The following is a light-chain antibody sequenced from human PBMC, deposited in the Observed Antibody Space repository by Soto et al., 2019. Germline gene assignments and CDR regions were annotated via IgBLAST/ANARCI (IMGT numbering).Light chain of an antibody. CDR1: QDISND. J-gene: IGKJ1*01. V-gene: IGKV1-6*01. Sequence: AIQMTQSPPSLSASVGDRVTITCRASQDISNDLGWYQQKPGKAPQLLIYAASTLQSGVPSRFSGSGSGTDFTLTISSLQPEDFATYYCLQDDNYPRTFGQGTKVEIK. CDR3: LQDDNYPRT. CDR2: AAS.